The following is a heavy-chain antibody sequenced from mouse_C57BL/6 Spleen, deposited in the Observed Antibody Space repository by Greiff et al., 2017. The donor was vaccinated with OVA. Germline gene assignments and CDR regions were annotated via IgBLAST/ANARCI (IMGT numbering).Heavy chain of an antibody. Sequence: EVKLVESGGGLVKPGGSLKLSCAASGFTFSDYGMHWVRQAPEKGLEWVAYISSGSSTIYYADTVKGRFTIARDNATNTLFLQMTSLRSEDTALYYCASQGDYDGFAYWGQGTLVTVSA. CDR1: GFTFSDYG. J-gene: IGHJ3*01. CDR2: ISSGSSTI. CDR3: ASQGDYDGFAY. D-gene: IGHD2-4*01. V-gene: IGHV5-17*01.